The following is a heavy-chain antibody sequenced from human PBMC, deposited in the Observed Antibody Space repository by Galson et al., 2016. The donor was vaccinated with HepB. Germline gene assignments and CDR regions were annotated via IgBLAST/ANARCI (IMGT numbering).Heavy chain of an antibody. D-gene: IGHD3-16*01. V-gene: IGHV3-23*01. CDR3: AKTMGQDFFDY. J-gene: IGHJ4*02. CDR1: GFTFSSYA. CDR2: ISGRGGGT. Sequence: SLRLSCAASGFTFSSYAMSWVRQAPGKGLEWVSTISGRGGGTYYADSVKGRFTISRDISKNTVYVQMNSLRGEDTAVYYCAKTMGQDFFDYWGQGTLVTVSS.